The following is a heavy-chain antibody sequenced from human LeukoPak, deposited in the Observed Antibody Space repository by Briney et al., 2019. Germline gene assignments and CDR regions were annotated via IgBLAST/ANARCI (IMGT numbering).Heavy chain of an antibody. V-gene: IGHV1-2*02. CDR1: GYTFTGYY. CDR2: INLNSGGT. CDR3: ARSPDILTGENFDY. D-gene: IGHD3-9*01. J-gene: IGHJ4*02. Sequence: ASVKVSCKASGYTFTGYYMHWVRQAPGQGLEWTGWINLNSGGTNYAQKFQGRVTMTRDTSISTVYMELSRLRSDDTAVNYCARSPDILTGENFDYWGQGTLVTVSS.